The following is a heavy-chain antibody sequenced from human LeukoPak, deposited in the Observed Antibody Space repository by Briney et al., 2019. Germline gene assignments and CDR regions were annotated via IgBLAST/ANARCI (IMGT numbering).Heavy chain of an antibody. CDR3: ARAPSGYCSSTSCSSPFANYYYMDV. V-gene: IGHV3-7*01. CDR1: GFTFCCYW. J-gene: IGHJ6*03. D-gene: IGHD2-2*01. Sequence: GGSLRLYCAASGFTFCCYWVMWVRPAPGKGLEWVANIEQWGSEKYHVDSVKGRFTISRDNAKNSLYLQMNSLRAEDTAVYYCARAPSGYCSSTSCSSPFANYYYMDVWGKGTTVTVSS. CDR2: IEQWGSEK.